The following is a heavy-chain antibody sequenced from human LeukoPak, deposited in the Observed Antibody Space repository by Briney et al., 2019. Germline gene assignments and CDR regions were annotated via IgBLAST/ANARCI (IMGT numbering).Heavy chain of an antibody. D-gene: IGHD3-9*01. CDR3: ARQNQFYDILTDYYTLGAFDY. V-gene: IGHV3-23*01. CDR2: ISGSGGVT. J-gene: IGHJ4*02. Sequence: GGSLRLSCAASGFTFRDYAMSWVRQAPGKGLEWVSGISGSGGVTYYADSVRGRFTISRDNSKNTVYLQMNSLRAEDTAAYYCARQNQFYDILTDYYTLGAFDYWGQGTLVTVSS. CDR1: GFTFRDYA.